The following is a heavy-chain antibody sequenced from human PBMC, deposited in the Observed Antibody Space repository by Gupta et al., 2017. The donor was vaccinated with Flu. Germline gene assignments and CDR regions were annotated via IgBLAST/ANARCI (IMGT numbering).Heavy chain of an antibody. Sequence: CVRQCPGKGLEWVAVIYGAGTTFYADSVRGRFTISRDYSKNTLSLEVNRLRAEDTAVYYCARDDSLEPAFSYWGQGTLVTVSS. CDR3: ARDDSLEPAFSY. CDR2: IYGAGTT. J-gene: IGHJ4*02. D-gene: IGHD1-1*01. V-gene: IGHV3-53*01.